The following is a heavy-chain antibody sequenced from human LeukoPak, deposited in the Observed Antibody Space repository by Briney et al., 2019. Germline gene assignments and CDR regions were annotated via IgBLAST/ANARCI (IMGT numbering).Heavy chain of an antibody. CDR3: ARAITADSSGYYSRQYYYMDV. CDR2: INHSGST. CDR1: GGSFSGYY. J-gene: IGHJ6*03. Sequence: SETLSLTCAVYGGSFSGYYWSWIRQPPGKGLEWIGEINHSGSTNYNPSLKSRVTLSVDTSKNQFSLKLSSVTAADTAVYYCARAITADSSGYYSRQYYYMDVWGKGTTVTISS. D-gene: IGHD3-22*01. V-gene: IGHV4-34*01.